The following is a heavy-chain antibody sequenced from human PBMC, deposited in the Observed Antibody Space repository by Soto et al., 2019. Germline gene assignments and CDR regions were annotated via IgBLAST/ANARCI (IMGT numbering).Heavy chain of an antibody. V-gene: IGHV4-34*01. J-gene: IGHJ3*02. CDR1: GGAFSGYY. D-gene: IGHD4-17*01. CDR2: INHSGRT. CDR3: ERSSGEYVNDAFDI. Sequence: SETLSPTFSHHGGAFSGYYWSWIWQPPGKGLEWIGEINHSGRTNYNTSLKSRVTISVDTSKKQFSLKLSSVTAAATAVHYCERSSGEYVNDAFDIWGQGTMLPDS.